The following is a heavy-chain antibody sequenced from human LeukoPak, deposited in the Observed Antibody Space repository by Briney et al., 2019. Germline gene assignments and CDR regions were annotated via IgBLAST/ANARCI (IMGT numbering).Heavy chain of an antibody. Sequence: PGGSLRLSCAASGFTFSSYWMSWVRQAPGKGLEWVANIKQDGSEKYYVDSVKGRFTISRDNAKNSLYLQMNSLRAEDTAVYYCARSFLEWLLNYYMDVWGKGTTVTVSS. J-gene: IGHJ6*03. V-gene: IGHV3-7*01. CDR2: IKQDGSEK. D-gene: IGHD3-3*01. CDR1: GFTFSSYW. CDR3: ARSFLEWLLNYYMDV.